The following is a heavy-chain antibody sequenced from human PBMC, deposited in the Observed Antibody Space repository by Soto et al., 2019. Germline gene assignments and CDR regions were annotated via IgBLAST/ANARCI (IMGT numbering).Heavy chain of an antibody. J-gene: IGHJ4*02. Sequence: SETLSLTCTVSGGSISSCDYYWSWIRQPPGKGLEWIGYIYYSGSTYYNPSLKSRVTISVDTSKNQFSLKLSSVTAADTAVYYCARVGGVIAMFDYWGQGTLVTVSS. CDR3: ARVGGVIAMFDY. D-gene: IGHD3-16*02. V-gene: IGHV4-30-4*01. CDR1: GGSISSCDYY. CDR2: IYYSGST.